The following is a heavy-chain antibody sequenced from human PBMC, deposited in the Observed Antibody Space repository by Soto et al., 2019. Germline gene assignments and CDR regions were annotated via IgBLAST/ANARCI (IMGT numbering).Heavy chain of an antibody. V-gene: IGHV1-8*01. D-gene: IGHD3-9*01. CDR1: GYTFTSYD. Sequence: ASVKVSCKASGYTFTSYDINWVRQATGQGLEWMGWMNPNSGNTGYAQKFPGRVTMTRNTSISKANMELSSLRSEDTAVYYCARSDILTGYYHYYYYYYMDVWGKGTTVTVSS. J-gene: IGHJ6*03. CDR3: ARSDILTGYYHYYYYYYMDV. CDR2: MNPNSGNT.